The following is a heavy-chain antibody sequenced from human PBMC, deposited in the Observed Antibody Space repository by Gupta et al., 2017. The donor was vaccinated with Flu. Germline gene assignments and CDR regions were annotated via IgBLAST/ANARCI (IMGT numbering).Heavy chain of an antibody. J-gene: IGHJ3*01. CDR1: AFSLSTPGVG. Sequence: QITLKESGPTLLKPTQTLTLTCAFSAFSLSTPGVGVGWIRQPPGKALEWLALIYWDDNKRYSPSLKSRLTITRDTSKNQVDLTMTNMDPVDTATYYCALYGYGHVLDAFDVWGQGTLASVSS. CDR2: IYWDDNK. D-gene: IGHD5-18*01. V-gene: IGHV2-5*02. CDR3: ALYGYGHVLDAFDV.